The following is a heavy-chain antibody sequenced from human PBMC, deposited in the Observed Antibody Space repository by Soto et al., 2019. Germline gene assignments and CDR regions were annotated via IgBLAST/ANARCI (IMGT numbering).Heavy chain of an antibody. D-gene: IGHD2-8*01. CDR3: ARDPRPPCTNGVCYIWTGSYYYGMDV. CDR1: GISISSYY. CDR2: IYYSGST. Sequence: SETLSLTCTVSGISISSYYWGWIRQPPGKGLEWIGSIYYSGSTNYNPSLKSRVTISVDKSKNQFSLKLSSVTAADTAVYYCARDPRPPCTNGVCYIWTGSYYYGMDVWGQGTTVTVSS. J-gene: IGHJ6*02. V-gene: IGHV4-39*07.